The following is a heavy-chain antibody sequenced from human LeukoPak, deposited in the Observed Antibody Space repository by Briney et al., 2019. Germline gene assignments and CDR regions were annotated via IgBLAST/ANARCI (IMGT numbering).Heavy chain of an antibody. D-gene: IGHD2-2*01. J-gene: IGHJ4*02. CDR3: ARTFCSTTTSYCPRFHY. V-gene: IGHV3-48*03. CDR1: GFTFSSYE. Sequence: GGSLRPSCVASGFTFSSYELNWVRQAPGKGLEWVSYISRSGGTIYYADSVKGRFTISRDNAKNSLFLQMNSLRAEDTAVYYCARTFCSTTTSYCPRFHYWGQGGLVTVSS. CDR2: ISRSGGTI.